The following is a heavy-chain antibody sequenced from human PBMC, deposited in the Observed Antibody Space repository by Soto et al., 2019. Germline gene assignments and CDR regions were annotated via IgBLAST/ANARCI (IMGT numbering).Heavy chain of an antibody. V-gene: IGHV3-53*02. CDR2: TFSGGNT. J-gene: IGHJ6*02. Sequence: DVQLVETGGGLIQTGGSLRLSCAASGFSISSNYIAWVRQPPGKGLEWVSTTFSGGNTEYAASVKGRCSISRDNYKNTLYLQMDNLRVEDTAVYYCARKPPSAIQGWAFGMDVWGQGTTVSVSS. CDR1: GFSISSNY. D-gene: IGHD2-21*01. CDR3: ARKPPSAIQGWAFGMDV.